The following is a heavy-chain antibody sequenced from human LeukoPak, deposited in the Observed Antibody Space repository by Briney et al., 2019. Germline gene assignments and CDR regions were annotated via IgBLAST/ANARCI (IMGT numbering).Heavy chain of an antibody. Sequence: ASVKVSCTASGYTFTNYYMHWVRQAPGQGLEWMGILSPSGGSTSYAQKFQGRVTMTGDPSTRTVYMGLSSLTSDDTAVYYCARGTTDAYWGQGTPVTVSS. CDR1: GYTFTNYY. CDR2: LSPSGGST. J-gene: IGHJ4*02. CDR3: ARGTTDAY. D-gene: IGHD1-1*01. V-gene: IGHV1-46*01.